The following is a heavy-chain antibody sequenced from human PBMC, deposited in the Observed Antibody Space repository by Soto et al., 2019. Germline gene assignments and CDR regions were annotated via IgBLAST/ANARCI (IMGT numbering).Heavy chain of an antibody. CDR2: IHYSGST. Sequence: PSETLSLTCTVSGGSISSTNYFWGWIRQPPGKGLEWIGSIHYSGSTYYNPSLKSRVTIPVDTSKNQFSLKLTSVTAADTALYYCARQRDYYDTSGDSYFDYWGQGTLVT. D-gene: IGHD3-22*01. V-gene: IGHV4-39*01. CDR1: GGSISSTNYF. J-gene: IGHJ4*02. CDR3: ARQRDYYDTSGDSYFDY.